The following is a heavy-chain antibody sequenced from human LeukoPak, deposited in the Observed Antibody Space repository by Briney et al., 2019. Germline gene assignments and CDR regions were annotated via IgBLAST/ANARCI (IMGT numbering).Heavy chain of an antibody. J-gene: IGHJ4*02. V-gene: IGHV1-69*13. CDR1: GYTFTSYG. D-gene: IGHD1-26*01. CDR2: IIPIFGTA. CDR3: ARDRYSGSYYFDY. Sequence: ASVRVSCKASGYTFTSYGISWVRQAPGQGLEWMGGIIPIFGTANYAQKFQGRVTITADESTSTAYMELSSLRSEDTAVYYCARDRYSGSYYFDYWGQGTLVTVSS.